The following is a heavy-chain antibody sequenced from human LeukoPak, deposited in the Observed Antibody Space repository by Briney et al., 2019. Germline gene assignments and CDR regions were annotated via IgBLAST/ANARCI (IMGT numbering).Heavy chain of an antibody. Sequence: GGSLRLSCAASGFTFRNYAVVWVRQAPGKGLEWVSAITGSGATTYYADSVRGRFTIYRDNSKNTLYLQMNSPRGEDTAVYYCGKDPNGDYVGAFDFQRWGQGTLVTVSS. CDR2: ITGSGATT. J-gene: IGHJ1*01. D-gene: IGHD4-17*01. CDR1: GFTFRNYA. V-gene: IGHV3-23*01. CDR3: GKDPNGDYVGAFDFQR.